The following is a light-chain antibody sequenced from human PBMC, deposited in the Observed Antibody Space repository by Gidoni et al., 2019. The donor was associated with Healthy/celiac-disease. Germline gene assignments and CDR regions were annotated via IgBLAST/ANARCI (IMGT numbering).Light chain of an antibody. CDR3: QQAYSFPWT. Sequence: DIQMTQSPSFVSAFVGDRVTITCRASQGISTWLALYQQKPGKAPKLLIYVASSLQSGVPSRFSGSGSGTDFTLTISSLQPEDFATYYCQQAYSFPWTFGQGTKVEIK. J-gene: IGKJ1*01. CDR1: QGISTW. V-gene: IGKV1-12*01. CDR2: VAS.